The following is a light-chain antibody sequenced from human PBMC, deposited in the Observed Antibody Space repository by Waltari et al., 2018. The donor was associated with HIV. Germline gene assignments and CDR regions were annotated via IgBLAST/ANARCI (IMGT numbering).Light chain of an antibody. J-gene: IGKJ1*01. Sequence: EIVLTQSPATLSVSPGERASLSCTSSHNIDNNLAWYQQKPGQAPRLVIYGPSTRATGIPARFSGSGSGREFTLTISSLQSEDFAVYYCYQNHGWPRTFGRGTKVEVK. V-gene: IGKV3-15*01. CDR1: HNIDNN. CDR3: YQNHGWPRT. CDR2: GPS.